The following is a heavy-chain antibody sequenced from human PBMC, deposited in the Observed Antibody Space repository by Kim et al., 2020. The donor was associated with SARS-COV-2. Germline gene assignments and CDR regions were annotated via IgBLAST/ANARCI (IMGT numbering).Heavy chain of an antibody. D-gene: IGHD6-19*01. CDR3: ARFGKTSRVGYSSGWYPY. Sequence: ASVKVSCKASGYTFTSYGISWVRQAPGQGLEWMGWISAYNGNTNYAQKLQGRVTMTTDTSTSTAYMELRSLRSDDTAVYYCARFGKTSRVGYSSGWYPYWGQGTLVTVSS. V-gene: IGHV1-18*04. J-gene: IGHJ4*02. CDR2: ISAYNGNT. CDR1: GYTFTSYG.